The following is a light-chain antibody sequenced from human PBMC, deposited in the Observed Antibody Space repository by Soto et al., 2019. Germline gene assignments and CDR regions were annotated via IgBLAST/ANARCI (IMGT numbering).Light chain of an antibody. CDR2: GAS. CDR3: QQYGSLPPWT. Sequence: EIVLTQSPGTLSLSPGERATLSCSASQSVSSSYLAWYQQKPGQAPRLLIYGASSRATGIPDRFSGSGSGTDFTLTISRLEPEDFAVYYCQQYGSLPPWTFGQGTKVDIK. J-gene: IGKJ1*01. V-gene: IGKV3-20*01. CDR1: QSVSSSY.